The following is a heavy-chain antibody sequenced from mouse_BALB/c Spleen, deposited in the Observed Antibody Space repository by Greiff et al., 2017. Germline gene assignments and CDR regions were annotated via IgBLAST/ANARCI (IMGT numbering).Heavy chain of an antibody. CDR2: ISSGGST. CDR3: ARDGSSYFDY. D-gene: IGHD1-1*01. Sequence: DVQLVESGGGLVKPGGSLKLSCAASGFTFSSYAMSWVRQTPEKRLEWVASISSGGSTYYPDSVKGRFTISRDNARNILYLQMSSLRSEDTAMYYCARDGSSYFDYWGQGTTLTVSS. J-gene: IGHJ2*01. V-gene: IGHV5-6-5*01. CDR1: GFTFSSYA.